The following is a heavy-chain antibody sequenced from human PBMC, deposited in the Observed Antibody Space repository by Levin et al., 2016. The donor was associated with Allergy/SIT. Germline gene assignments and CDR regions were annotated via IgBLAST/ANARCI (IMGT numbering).Heavy chain of an antibody. V-gene: IGHV1-18*04. Sequence: ASVKVSCKASGYTFMNYGISWVRQAPGQGLEWLGWISPYSGNSDYTQILQGRVTMTTDTSTSTAYMELRGLRSEDTAVYYCAREIRRTTVTTHSYDAFDIWGQGTMVTVSS. J-gene: IGHJ3*02. CDR2: ISPYSGNS. CDR3: AREIRRTTVTTHSYDAFDI. D-gene: IGHD4-17*01. CDR1: GYTFMNYG.